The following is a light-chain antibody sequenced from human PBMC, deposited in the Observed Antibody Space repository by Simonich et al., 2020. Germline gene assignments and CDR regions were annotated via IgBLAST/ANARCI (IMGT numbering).Light chain of an antibody. V-gene: IGKV1-NL1*01. CDR2: AAS. J-gene: IGKJ4*01. CDR3: QQYYSTPLT. CDR1: QGIINS. Sequence: DIHMTQSPSSLSASVGDRVTITCRASQGIINSLAWYQQKPGKAHKLLLYAASGLESVVPSRFSGSGSGTDYTLTISSLQPEDFATYYCQQYYSTPLTFGGGTKVEIK.